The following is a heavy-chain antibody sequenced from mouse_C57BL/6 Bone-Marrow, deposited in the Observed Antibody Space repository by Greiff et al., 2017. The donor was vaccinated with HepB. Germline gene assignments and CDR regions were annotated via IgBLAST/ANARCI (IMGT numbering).Heavy chain of an antibody. V-gene: IGHV1-81*01. Sequence: QVQLQQSGAELARPGASVKLSCKASGYTFTSYGISWVKQRTGQGLEWIGEIYPRSGNTYYNEKFKGKATLTADKYSSTAYMKLRSLTSEDSAVYFCARGGLFAYWGQGTLVTVSA. CDR2: IYPRSGNT. D-gene: IGHD3-3*01. CDR3: ARGGLFAY. CDR1: GYTFTSYG. J-gene: IGHJ3*01.